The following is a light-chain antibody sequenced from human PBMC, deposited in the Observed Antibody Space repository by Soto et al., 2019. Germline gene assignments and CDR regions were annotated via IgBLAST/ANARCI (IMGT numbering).Light chain of an antibody. CDR1: QTISRN. Sequence: DIQLTQSPSSLSPSVGDRITLSCRASQTISRNLNWYQQMPGKAPSLLIYAARDLQSGVPGRFSGSGSGTEFNLTISSLQPEDLATYYCQQSHSTPYTFGQGTKLEI. V-gene: IGKV1-39*01. CDR3: QQSHSTPYT. J-gene: IGKJ2*01. CDR2: AAR.